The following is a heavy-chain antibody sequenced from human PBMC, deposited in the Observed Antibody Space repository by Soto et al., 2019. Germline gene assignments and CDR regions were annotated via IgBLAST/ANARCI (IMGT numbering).Heavy chain of an antibody. CDR2: ISAHNGNT. D-gene: IGHD1-1*01. CDR1: GYTFTSYG. Sequence: QVHLVQSGAEVKKPGASVKVSCKASGYTFTSYGITWVRQAPGQGLEWMGWISAHNGNTDCAQKLQGRVIVTRDTSTSTAYMELRSLISDDTAVYYCARGRYGDYWGQGALVTVSS. V-gene: IGHV1-18*01. J-gene: IGHJ4*02. CDR3: ARGRYGDY.